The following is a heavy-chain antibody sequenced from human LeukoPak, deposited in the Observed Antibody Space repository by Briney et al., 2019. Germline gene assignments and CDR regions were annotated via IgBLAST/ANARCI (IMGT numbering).Heavy chain of an antibody. D-gene: IGHD3-22*01. CDR3: AHSQNYYESSGYYSSFDY. Sequence: SGPTLVKPTHTLTLTCTFSGFSLRTTGVGVGWIRQPPGKALEWLALIYWDDAKRYSPSLKRRLTITKDTSKNQVVLTMTNMDPMDKATYFCAHSQNYYESSGYYSSFDYWGQGTLVTVSS. CDR2: IYWDDAK. J-gene: IGHJ4*02. CDR1: GFSLRTTGVG. V-gene: IGHV2-5*02.